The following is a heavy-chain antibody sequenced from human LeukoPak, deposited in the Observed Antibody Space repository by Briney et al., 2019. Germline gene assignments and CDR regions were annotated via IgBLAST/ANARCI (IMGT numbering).Heavy chain of an antibody. V-gene: IGHV4-4*07. D-gene: IGHD3-16*01. J-gene: IGHJ4*02. CDR3: ARTRKGAYDFDY. CDR1: GGSISSYY. CDR2: LYTSGST. Sequence: SETLSLTCTVSGGSISSYYWSWIRQPAGKGLEWIGRLYTSGSTNYNPSLKSRVTMPVDTSNNQFSLKLSSVTAADTAVYYCARTRKGAYDFDYWGQGTLVTVSS.